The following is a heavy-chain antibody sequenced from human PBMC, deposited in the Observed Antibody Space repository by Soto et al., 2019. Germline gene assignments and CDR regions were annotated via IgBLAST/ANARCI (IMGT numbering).Heavy chain of an antibody. CDR1: GGTFSRYT. J-gene: IGHJ5*02. D-gene: IGHD3-10*01. Sequence: QVQLVQSGAAVKKPGSSVKVSCKASGGTFSRYTINWVRQAPGQGLEWMGRIIPIAAIANYTQNFQGRVTITVDKASTTAYMELSSLRSDDTAVYYCARGSTIVRGAPSWFDPWGQGTLVTVS. V-gene: IGHV1-69*02. CDR3: ARGSTIVRGAPSWFDP. CDR2: IIPIAAIA.